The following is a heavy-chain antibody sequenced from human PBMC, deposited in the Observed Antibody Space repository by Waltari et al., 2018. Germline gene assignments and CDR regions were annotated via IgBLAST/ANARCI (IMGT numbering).Heavy chain of an antibody. J-gene: IGHJ3*02. CDR1: GYTFTSYA. D-gene: IGHD2-2*01. CDR2: INAGNGNT. Sequence: QVQLVQSGAEVKKPGASVKVSCKASGYTFTSYAMHWVRQAPGQRLEWMGWINAGNGNTKHSQEFQGRVTITRDTSASTAYMELSSLRSEDMAVYYCARGPRYCSSTSCTPHNAFDIWGQGTMVTVSS. CDR3: ARGPRYCSSTSCTPHNAFDI. V-gene: IGHV1-3*03.